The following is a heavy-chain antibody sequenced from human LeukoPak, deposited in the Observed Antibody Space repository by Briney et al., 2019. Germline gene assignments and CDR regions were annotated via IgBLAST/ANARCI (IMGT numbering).Heavy chain of an antibody. Sequence: ASVKVSCKASGYTFTSYGISWVRQAPGQGLEWMGWISAYNGNTNYAQKLQGRVTMTTDTSTSTAYMELRSLRSDDTAVYYCARDRVRTTYCSGGSCYSNWYFDLWGRGTLVTVPS. CDR1: GYTFTSYG. J-gene: IGHJ2*01. D-gene: IGHD2-15*01. CDR2: ISAYNGNT. CDR3: ARDRVRTTYCSGGSCYSNWYFDL. V-gene: IGHV1-18*01.